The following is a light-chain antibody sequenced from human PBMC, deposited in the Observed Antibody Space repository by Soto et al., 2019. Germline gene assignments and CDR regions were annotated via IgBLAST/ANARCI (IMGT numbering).Light chain of an antibody. Sequence: QSALTQPASVSGSPEQSITISCTGTSSDVGSYNLVSWYQQHPGKAPKVMIYEVSNRPSGVSNRFSASKSGNTASLTISGLQAEDDADYYCTSYTSSGTYVFGTGTKLTVL. CDR1: SSDVGSYNL. CDR3: TSYTSSGTYV. J-gene: IGLJ1*01. CDR2: EVS. V-gene: IGLV2-14*02.